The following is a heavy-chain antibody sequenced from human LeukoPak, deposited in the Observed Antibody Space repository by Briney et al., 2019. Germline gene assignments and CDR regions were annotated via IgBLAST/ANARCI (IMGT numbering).Heavy chain of an antibody. V-gene: IGHV4-34*01. CDR3: TRQTGTVTPIDY. CDR1: SGSLSGYS. Sequence: SETLSLTCAVSSGSLSGYSWGWIRQAPGKGLDWIGEIHHSGSTTYNSSLKNRVTISLDKPKSQFSLILTSVTAADTAVYYCTRQTGTVTPIDYWGQGILVTVSS. CDR2: IHHSGST. J-gene: IGHJ4*02. D-gene: IGHD4-17*01.